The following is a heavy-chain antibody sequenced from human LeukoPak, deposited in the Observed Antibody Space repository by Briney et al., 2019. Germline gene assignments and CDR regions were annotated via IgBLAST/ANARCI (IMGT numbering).Heavy chain of an antibody. D-gene: IGHD2-2*01. CDR3: ARYCSSTSCYEGSGYYFDY. J-gene: IGHJ4*02. CDR1: GGSISSGSYY. Sequence: SETLSLTCTVSGGSISSGSYYWSWIRQPAGKGLEWIGRIYTSGSTNYNPSLKSRVTISVDTSKNQFSLKLSSVTAADTAVYYCARYCSSTSCYEGSGYYFDYWGQGTLVTVSS. CDR2: IYTSGST. V-gene: IGHV4-61*02.